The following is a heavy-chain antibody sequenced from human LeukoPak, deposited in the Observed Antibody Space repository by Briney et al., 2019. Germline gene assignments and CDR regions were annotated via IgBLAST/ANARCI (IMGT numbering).Heavy chain of an antibody. V-gene: IGHV3-23*01. CDR1: GFTFATYP. D-gene: IGHD4-17*01. J-gene: IGHJ4*02. Sequence: GGSLRLSCAASGFTFATYPMTWVRQAPGKGLEWVSAVTASGAATYYADSVKGRFTISRDNSKNMLYLQMNSLRAEDTAVHYCAKDRTVSWGQGTLVTVSS. CDR3: AKDRTVS. CDR2: VTASGAAT.